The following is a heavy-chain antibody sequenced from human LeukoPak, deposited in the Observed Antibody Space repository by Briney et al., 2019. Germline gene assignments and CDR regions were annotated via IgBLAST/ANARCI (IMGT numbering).Heavy chain of an antibody. CDR3: ARRYSGSYGGFDP. J-gene: IGHJ5*02. CDR2: IYYSGST. CDR1: GGSISSSSYY. V-gene: IGHV4-39*01. Sequence: SETLSLTCTVSGGSISSSSYYWGWIRQPPGKGLEWIGSIYYSGSTYYNPSLKSRVTISVDTSKNQFSLKLSSVTAADTAVYYCARRYSGSYGGFDPWGQGTLVTVSS. D-gene: IGHD1-26*01.